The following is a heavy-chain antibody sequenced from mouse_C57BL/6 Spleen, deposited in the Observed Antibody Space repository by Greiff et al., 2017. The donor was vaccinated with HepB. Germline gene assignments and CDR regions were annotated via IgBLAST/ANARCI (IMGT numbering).Heavy chain of an antibody. CDR3: AKRDYGSSYCDV. D-gene: IGHD1-1*01. V-gene: IGHV2-9*01. CDR2: IWGGGST. J-gene: IGHJ1*03. Sequence: QVQLKESGPGLVAPSQSLSITCTVSGFSLTSYGVDWVRQPPGKGLEWLGGIWGGGSTKYNSALMSRLSISKDNSKSQVFLKMNSLQTDDTSMYYCAKRDYGSSYCDVWGTGTTVTVSS. CDR1: GFSLTSYG.